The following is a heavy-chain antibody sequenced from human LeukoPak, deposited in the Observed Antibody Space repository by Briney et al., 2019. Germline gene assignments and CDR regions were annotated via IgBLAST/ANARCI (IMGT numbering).Heavy chain of an antibody. CDR1: GGSISSSYYY. V-gene: IGHV4-39*01. CDR3: ARQRSSEFDY. CDR2: IFYSGST. D-gene: IGHD6-25*01. Sequence: SETLSLTCTVSGGSISSSYYYWGWIRQPPGKGLEWIGSIFYSGSTYYNPSLKSRVTISVDTSKNQFSLKLSSVTAADTAMYYCARQRSSEFDYWGQGTLVTVSS. J-gene: IGHJ4*02.